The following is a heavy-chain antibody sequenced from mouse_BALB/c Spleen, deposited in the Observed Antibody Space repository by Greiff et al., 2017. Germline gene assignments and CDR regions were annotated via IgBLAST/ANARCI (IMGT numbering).Heavy chain of an antibody. CDR1: GYTFTDYN. CDR3: ARLAGLDWYCDV. J-gene: IGHJ1*01. CDR2: IYPYNGGT. Sequence: VQLQQSGPELVKPGASVKISCKASGYTFTDYNMHWVKQSHGKSLEWIGYIYPYNGGTGYNQKFKSKATLTVDNSSSTAYMELRSLTSEDSAVYYCARLAGLDWYCDVWGAGTTVTVAS. V-gene: IGHV1S29*02. D-gene: IGHD3-3*01.